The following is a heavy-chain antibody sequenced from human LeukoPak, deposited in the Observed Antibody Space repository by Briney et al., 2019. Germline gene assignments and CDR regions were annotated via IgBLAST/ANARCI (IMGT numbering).Heavy chain of an antibody. V-gene: IGHV3-7*01. J-gene: IGHJ4*02. D-gene: IGHD3-22*01. Sequence: GGSLRLSCAASGFTFSSYWMSWVRQAPGKGLEWVANIKQDGSGKYYVDSVKGRFTISRDNAKNSLYLQMNSLRAEDTAVYYCARGDGGYYDSSGYPLDYWGQGTLVTVSS. CDR2: IKQDGSGK. CDR3: ARGDGGYYDSSGYPLDY. CDR1: GFTFSSYW.